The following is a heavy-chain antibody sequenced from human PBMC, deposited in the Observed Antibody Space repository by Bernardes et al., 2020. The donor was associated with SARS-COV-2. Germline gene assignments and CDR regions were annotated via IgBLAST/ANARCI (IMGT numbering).Heavy chain of an antibody. CDR2: IYYSGST. Sequence: ESLSLTCTVSGGSISSSSYYWGWIRQPPGKGLEWIGSIYYSGSTYYNPSLKSRVTISVDTSKNQFTLKLSSVTAADTAVYYCARFEISFAYFDYWGQGTLVTVSS. CDR1: GGSISSSSYY. CDR3: ARFEISFAYFDY. J-gene: IGHJ4*02. D-gene: IGHD3-16*02. V-gene: IGHV4-39*01.